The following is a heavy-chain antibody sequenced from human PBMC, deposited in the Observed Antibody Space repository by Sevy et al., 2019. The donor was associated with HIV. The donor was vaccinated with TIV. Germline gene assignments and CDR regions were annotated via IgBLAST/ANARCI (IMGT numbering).Heavy chain of an antibody. CDR2: IYYSGST. D-gene: IGHD3-3*01. CDR1: GGSVSSGSYY. CDR3: ARSKRAYDFTYYYYGMDV. Sequence: SETLSLTCTVSGGSVSSGSYYWSWIRQPPGKGLEWIGYIYYSGSTNYNPSLKSRVTISVDTSKNQFSLKLSSVTAADMAVYYCARSKRAYDFTYYYYGMDVWGQGTTVTVSS. J-gene: IGHJ6*02. V-gene: IGHV4-61*01.